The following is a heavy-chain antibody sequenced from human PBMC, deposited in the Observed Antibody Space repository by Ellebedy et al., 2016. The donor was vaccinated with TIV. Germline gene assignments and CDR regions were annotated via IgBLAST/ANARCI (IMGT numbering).Heavy chain of an antibody. D-gene: IGHD4-17*01. V-gene: IGHV3-7*01. CDR3: ATDGSYGDYRSPTHAFEM. Sequence: GESLKISCAASRFSFRSYWMSWVRQAPGRGLEWVANINQDESQKYYVDSVKGRFTVSRDNAQNSLFLQMTSLRAEDTAVYYCATDGSYGDYRSPTHAFEMWGQGTLVTVSS. CDR2: INQDESQK. CDR1: RFSFRSYW. J-gene: IGHJ3*02.